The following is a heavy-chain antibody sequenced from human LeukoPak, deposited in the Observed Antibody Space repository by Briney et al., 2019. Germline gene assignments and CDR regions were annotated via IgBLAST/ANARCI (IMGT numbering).Heavy chain of an antibody. CDR1: GFTFSSYS. CDR2: ISSSSSTI. V-gene: IGHV3-48*01. CDR3: ARSRVLRFLEWLGAFDI. J-gene: IGHJ3*02. D-gene: IGHD3-3*01. Sequence: GGSLRLSCAASGFTFSSYSMNWVRQAPGKGLEWVSYISSSSSTIYYADSVKGRFTISRDNAKNSLYLQMNSLRAEDTAVYYCARSRVLRFLEWLGAFDIWGQGTMVTVSS.